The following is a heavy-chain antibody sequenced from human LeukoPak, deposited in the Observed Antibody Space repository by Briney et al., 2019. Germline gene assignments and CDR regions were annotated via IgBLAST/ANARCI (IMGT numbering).Heavy chain of an antibody. V-gene: IGHV3-11*03. CDR1: GFTLRDYY. Sequence: GGSLRLSCAASGFTLRDYYMTWIRQAPGKGLECVSYISSGSSDINYADSVKGRFTVSRDNAKNSLYLQMDRLTVEDTAVYYCASFSGTDGLDNWGQGTLVTVSS. J-gene: IGHJ4*02. CDR2: ISSGSSDI. D-gene: IGHD1-26*01. CDR3: ASFSGTDGLDN.